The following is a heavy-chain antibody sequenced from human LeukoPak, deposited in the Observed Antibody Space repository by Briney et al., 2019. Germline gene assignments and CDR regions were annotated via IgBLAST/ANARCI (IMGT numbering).Heavy chain of an antibody. CDR3: ARDPRGYAFYFDY. CDR2: ISAYNGDT. D-gene: IGHD5-12*01. V-gene: IGHV1-18*01. Sequence: ASVKVSCKASGYTFANYGLSWVRQAPGQGLEWMGWISAYNGDTNYAQNLQDRVSMTTDTSTSTAYMELRSLTSDDTAVYYCARDPRGYAFYFDYWGQGTLVTVSS. CDR1: GYTFANYG. J-gene: IGHJ4*02.